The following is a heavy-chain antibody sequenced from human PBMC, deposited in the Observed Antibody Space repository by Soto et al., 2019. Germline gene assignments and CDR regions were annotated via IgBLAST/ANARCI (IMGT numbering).Heavy chain of an antibody. Sequence: SETLSLTCTVSGDSISTGGYYWNWIRQHPGKGLEWIGYIYYSGSTYYNPSLKSRVSISVDTSKNQFSLKLTSVTAADTAVYYCASSYYYVPGSHLSVPPFYGMDVSGQGTTVTVSS. J-gene: IGHJ6*02. CDR3: ASSYYYVPGSHLSVPPFYGMDV. CDR1: GDSISTGGYY. D-gene: IGHD3-10*01. CDR2: IYYSGST. V-gene: IGHV4-31*03.